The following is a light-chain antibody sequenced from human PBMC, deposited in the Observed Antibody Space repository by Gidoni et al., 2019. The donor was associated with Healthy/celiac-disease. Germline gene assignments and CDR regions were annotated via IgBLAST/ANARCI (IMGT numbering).Light chain of an antibody. V-gene: IGKV3-11*01. CDR2: DAS. Sequence: EIVLTQSPATLSLSPGERATLSCRASQSVSSYLAWYQQKPVQAPRLLIYDASNRATGIPARFSGSGSGTDFTLTISSLEPEDFAVYYCQQRSNRRTFGQGTKLEIK. CDR1: QSVSSY. J-gene: IGKJ2*01. CDR3: QQRSNRRT.